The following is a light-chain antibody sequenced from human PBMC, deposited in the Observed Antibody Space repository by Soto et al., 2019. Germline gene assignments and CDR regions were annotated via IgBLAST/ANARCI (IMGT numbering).Light chain of an antibody. V-gene: IGLV1-36*01. CDR1: SSNIGNYA. CDR3: AVWDDSLHGLV. J-gene: IGLJ3*02. CDR2: FDD. Sequence: QLVLTQPPSVSEAPRQRVTISCSGSSSNIGNYAVNWYQHLPGKAPKLLIYFDDLLPSGVSDRFSGSKSGTSASLAISGLQSEDEADYYCAVWDDSLHGLVFGGGTKLTVL.